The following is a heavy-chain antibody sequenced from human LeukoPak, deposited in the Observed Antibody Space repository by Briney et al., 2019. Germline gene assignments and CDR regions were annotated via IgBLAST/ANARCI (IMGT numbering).Heavy chain of an antibody. J-gene: IGHJ4*02. Sequence: PGGSLRLSCAASGFTVSSNYMSWVRQAPGGGLEWVSVIYSGGATFYADSVKGRFTISRDNAKNSLYLQMNSLRAEDTAVYYCARRRYFDYWGQGTLVTVSS. CDR1: GFTVSSNY. V-gene: IGHV3-53*01. CDR3: ARRRYFDY. CDR2: IYSGGAT.